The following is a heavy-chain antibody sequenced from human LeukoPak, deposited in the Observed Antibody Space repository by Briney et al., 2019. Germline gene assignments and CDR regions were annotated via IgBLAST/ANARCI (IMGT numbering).Heavy chain of an antibody. D-gene: IGHD2-2*01. V-gene: IGHV3-66*02. Sequence: PGGSLRLSCAASGFTVSSNYMSWVRQAPGKGLEWVSVIYSGGSTYYADSVKGRFTISRDNSKNTLYLQMNSLRAEDTAAYYCARVGGYCSSTSCEENWFDPWGQGTLVTVSS. J-gene: IGHJ5*02. CDR3: ARVGGYCSSTSCEENWFDP. CDR1: GFTVSSNY. CDR2: IYSGGST.